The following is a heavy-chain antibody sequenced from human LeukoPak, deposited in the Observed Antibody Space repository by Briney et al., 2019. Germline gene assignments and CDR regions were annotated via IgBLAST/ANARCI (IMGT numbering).Heavy chain of an antibody. J-gene: IGHJ4*02. CDR2: LYSGGSA. D-gene: IGHD2/OR15-2a*01. V-gene: IGHV3-53*01. Sequence: GGSLRLSCAASGFTFSSYSMNWVRQAPGKGLEWVSVLYSGGSAYYADSVKGRFTISRDESKNTLYLQMKSLRAEDTAVYYCAREGISRKMDFDYWGQGTQVTVSS. CDR3: AREGISRKMDFDY. CDR1: GFTFSSYS.